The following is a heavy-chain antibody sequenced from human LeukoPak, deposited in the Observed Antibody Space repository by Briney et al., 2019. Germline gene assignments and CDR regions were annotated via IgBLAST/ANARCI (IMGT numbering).Heavy chain of an antibody. CDR2: ISGGGGST. D-gene: IGHD1-26*01. J-gene: IGHJ4*02. CDR3: AKGGKWDVTPFDY. CDR1: GFTFTSYS. Sequence: QTWRSLRLSCAASGFTFTSYSMNWVRQAPGKGLEWVSTISGGGGSTYYADSVKGRFTISRDNSKNTLYLQVNSLRAEDTAVYYCAKGGKWDVTPFDYWGQGTLVTVSS. V-gene: IGHV3-23*01.